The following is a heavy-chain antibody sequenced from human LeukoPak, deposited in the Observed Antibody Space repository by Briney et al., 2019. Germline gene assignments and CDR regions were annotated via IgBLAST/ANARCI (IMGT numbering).Heavy chain of an antibody. V-gene: IGHV4-39*02. CDR2: VCANGNT. CDR1: GGSIGSSNYC. J-gene: IGHJ4*02. D-gene: IGHD4-11*01. Sequence: SETLSFTCTGSGGSIGSSNYCWGWIRQPPGKRLEWIGNVCANGNTYYNPSLSSRATISVDTSKNHFSLKLTSVTAADTALYYSARLLTTVMTRGQGTLVTVSS. CDR3: ARLLTTVMT.